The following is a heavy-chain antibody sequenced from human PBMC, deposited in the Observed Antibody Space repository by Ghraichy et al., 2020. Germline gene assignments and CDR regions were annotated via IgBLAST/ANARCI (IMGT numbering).Heavy chain of an antibody. V-gene: IGHV3-23*01. D-gene: IGHD6-13*01. CDR2: ISGSGGST. J-gene: IGHJ4*02. Sequence: GGSLRLSCAASGFTFSSYAMSWVRQAPGKGLEWVSAISGSGGSTYYADSVKGRFTISRDNSKNTLYLQMNSLRAEDTAVYYCAKKNSGYSSSWCHDYWGQGTLVTVSS. CDR3: AKKNSGYSSSWCHDY. CDR1: GFTFSSYA.